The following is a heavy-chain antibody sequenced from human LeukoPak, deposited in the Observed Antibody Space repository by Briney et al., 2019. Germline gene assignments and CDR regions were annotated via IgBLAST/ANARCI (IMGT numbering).Heavy chain of an antibody. CDR1: GGSFSGYY. CDR3: ARVGVDYSGNIIKYYFDY. Sequence: SETLSLTCAVYGGSFSGYYWSWIRQPPGKGLEWIGEINHSGSTDYNPSLKSRVTISVDTSENQFSLKLSSVTAADTAVYYCARVGVDYSGNIIKYYFDYWGQGTLVTVSS. CDR2: INHSGST. J-gene: IGHJ4*02. V-gene: IGHV4-34*01. D-gene: IGHD4-23*01.